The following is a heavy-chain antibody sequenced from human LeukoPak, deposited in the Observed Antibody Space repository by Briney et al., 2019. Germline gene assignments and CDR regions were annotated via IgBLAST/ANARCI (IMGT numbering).Heavy chain of an antibody. CDR2: IYYSGST. V-gene: IGHV4-59*01. CDR1: GGSISSYY. Sequence: SETLSLTCTVSGGSISSYYWSWIRQPPGKGLEWIGYIYYSGSTNYNPSLKSRVTISVDTSKNQFSLKLSSVTAADTAVYYCARLLGDYGDYYFDYWGQGTLVTVSS. D-gene: IGHD4-17*01. J-gene: IGHJ4*02. CDR3: ARLLGDYGDYYFDY.